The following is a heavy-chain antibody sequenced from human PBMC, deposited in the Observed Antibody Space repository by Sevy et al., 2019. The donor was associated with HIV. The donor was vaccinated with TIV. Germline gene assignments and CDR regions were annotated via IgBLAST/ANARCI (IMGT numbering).Heavy chain of an antibody. D-gene: IGHD2-2*01. J-gene: IGHJ6*02. CDR3: AGVVVPAATYYYYGMDV. Sequence: GGSLRLSCAASGFTFSSYWMSWVRQAPGKGLEWVANIKQDGSEKYYVDSVKGRFTISRDNAKNSLYLQMNSLRAEDTAVYYCAGVVVPAATYYYYGMDVWGQGTTVTVSS. V-gene: IGHV3-7*03. CDR2: IKQDGSEK. CDR1: GFTFSSYW.